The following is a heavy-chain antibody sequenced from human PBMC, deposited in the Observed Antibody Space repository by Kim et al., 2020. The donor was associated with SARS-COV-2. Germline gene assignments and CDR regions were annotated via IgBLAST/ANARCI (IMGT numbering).Heavy chain of an antibody. CDR2: IRSKAYGGTT. J-gene: IGHJ6*02. D-gene: IGHD5-18*01. CDR1: GFTFGDYA. CDR3: TRDRGYSYGSILNYYYYGMDV. V-gene: IGHV3-49*04. Sequence: GGSLRLSCTASGFTFGDYAMSWVRQAPGKGLEWVGFIRSKAYGGTTEYAASVKGRFTISRDDSKSIAYLQMNSLKTEDTAVYYCTRDRGYSYGSILNYYYYGMDVWGQGTTVTVSS.